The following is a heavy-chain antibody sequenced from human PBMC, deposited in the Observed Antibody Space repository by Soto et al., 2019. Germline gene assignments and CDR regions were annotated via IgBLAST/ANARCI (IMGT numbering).Heavy chain of an antibody. J-gene: IGHJ3*02. CDR3: ARDWPDSSGFDI. CDR1: GGTFSNYA. CDR2: ISANNGNT. V-gene: IGHV1-18*01. D-gene: IGHD3-22*01. Sequence: ASVKVSCKASGGTFSNYAISWVRQAPGQGLEWMGWISANNGNTNYAQKLQGRVTMTTDTSTSTAYMELRSPRSDDTAVYYCARDWPDSSGFDIWGQGTMVTVSS.